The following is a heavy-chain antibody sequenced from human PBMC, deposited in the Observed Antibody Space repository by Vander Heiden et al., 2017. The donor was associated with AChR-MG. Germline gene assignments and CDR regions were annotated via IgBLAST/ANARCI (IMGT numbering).Heavy chain of an antibody. D-gene: IGHD6-13*01. Sequence: EVQLLESGGGLVQPGGPMRLSCAASGFTFSSYAMGWVRQAPGKGREGVSAISGSGGSTYYADSVKGRFTISSDNSKNTLYLQMNSLRAEETDVYYCAKQAALGSSWYWGSMDVWGKGTTVTVSS. J-gene: IGHJ6*03. V-gene: IGHV3-23*01. CDR2: ISGSGGST. CDR1: GFTFSSYA. CDR3: AKQAALGSSWYWGSMDV.